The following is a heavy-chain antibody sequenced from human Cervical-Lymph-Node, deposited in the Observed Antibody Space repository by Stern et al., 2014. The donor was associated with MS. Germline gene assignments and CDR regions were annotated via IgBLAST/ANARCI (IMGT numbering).Heavy chain of an antibody. J-gene: IGHJ4*02. CDR1: GFTLSRYW. Sequence: QLVQSGGGLVQPGESLRLSCAASGFTLSRYWMHWVRQAPGKGLVWISRMNNDGSTTNYADSVKGRFTISRDNAKNMAYLQLNSLRVDDAGVYFCARDVQGDGNYNLEQWGQGTLVTVSS. D-gene: IGHD1-1*01. CDR3: ARDVQGDGNYNLEQ. CDR2: MNNDGSTT. V-gene: IGHV3-74*01.